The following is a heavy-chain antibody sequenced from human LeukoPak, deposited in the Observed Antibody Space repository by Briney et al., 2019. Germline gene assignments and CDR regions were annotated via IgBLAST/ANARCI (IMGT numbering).Heavy chain of an antibody. CDR3: ARDKNRSSWRKDNWFDP. V-gene: IGHV1-46*01. J-gene: IGHJ5*02. D-gene: IGHD6-13*01. CDR2: INPSGGST. Sequence: ASVKVSCKASGYTFTSYYMHWVRQAPGQGLEWMGIINPSGGSTSYAQKFQGRVTMTRDMSTSTVYMELSRLRSDDTAVYYCARDKNRSSWRKDNWFDPWGQGTLVTVSS. CDR1: GYTFTSYY.